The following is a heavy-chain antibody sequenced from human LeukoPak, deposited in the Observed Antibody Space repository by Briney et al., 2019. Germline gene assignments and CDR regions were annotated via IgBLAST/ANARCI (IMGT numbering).Heavy chain of an antibody. V-gene: IGHV4-38-2*01. Sequence: AETLSLTCVVSGYSISSGYYWGWVRQPPGRELEWIGNIYHSGSTYKNPSLKSRVTISLDTSKNQFSLKLSSVTAADTAMYYCARLSGAPVRHPIYHFDYWGQGTLVTVSS. CDR3: ARLSGAPVRHPIYHFDY. J-gene: IGHJ4*02. CDR1: GYSISSGYY. D-gene: IGHD1-26*01. CDR2: IYHSGST.